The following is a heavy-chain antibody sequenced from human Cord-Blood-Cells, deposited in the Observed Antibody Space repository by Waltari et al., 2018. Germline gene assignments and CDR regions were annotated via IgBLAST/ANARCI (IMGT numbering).Heavy chain of an antibody. J-gene: IGHJ4*02. V-gene: IGHV4-59*01. D-gene: IGHD7-27*01. CDR2: DYYSGST. Sequence: QVQLQESGPGLVKPSETLSLTCTVSGGSISSYYWSWIRQPPGKGLEWIGYDYYSGSTNNNPSLKGRGTISVYTSKNQFSLKLSSVTAADTAVYYCARGWGSDYWGQGTLVTVSS. CDR3: ARGWGSDY. CDR1: GGSISSYY.